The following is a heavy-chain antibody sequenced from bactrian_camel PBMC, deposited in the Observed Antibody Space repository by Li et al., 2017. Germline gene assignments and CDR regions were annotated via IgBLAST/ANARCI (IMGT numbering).Heavy chain of an antibody. CDR3: AAGWICPLQALGAARY. D-gene: IGHD3*01. V-gene: IGHV3S63*01. J-gene: IGHJ4*01. CDR2: IFTGDGRT. Sequence: HVQLVESGGGSVQAGGSLRLSCAASGSTYENICLGWWRQTPGSGREGVAAIFTGDGRTHYSTTARGRFTISQDKDKNTVYLEMNNLKPEDTAMYYCAAGWICPLQALGAARYRGQGTQVTVS. CDR1: GSTYENIC.